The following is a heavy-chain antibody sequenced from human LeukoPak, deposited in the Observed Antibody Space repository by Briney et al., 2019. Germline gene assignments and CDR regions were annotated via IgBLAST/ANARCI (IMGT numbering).Heavy chain of an antibody. CDR3: ARPYYDSSAPPYDY. V-gene: IGHV1-18*01. D-gene: IGHD3-22*01. Sequence: GASVKVSCKASGYTFTSYGISWVRQAPGQGLELMGWISAYNGNTNYAQKLQGRVTMTTDTSTSTAYMELRSLRSDDTAVYYCARPYYDSSAPPYDYWGLGTLVTVSS. J-gene: IGHJ4*02. CDR2: ISAYNGNT. CDR1: GYTFTSYG.